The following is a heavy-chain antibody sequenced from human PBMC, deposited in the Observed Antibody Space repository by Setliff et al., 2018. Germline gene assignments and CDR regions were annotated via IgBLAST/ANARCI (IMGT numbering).Heavy chain of an antibody. V-gene: IGHV1-69*06. CDR1: GGTFSSYA. CDR3: ARGRHPPWSGYYGRVLDY. D-gene: IGHD3-3*01. CDR2: IIPIWGTA. J-gene: IGHJ4*02. Sequence: KVSCKASGGTFSSYAISWVRQAPGQGLEWMGRIIPIWGTANYAQKCQGRVTITADKSTSTAYMELSSLRSEDTAVYYGARGRHPPWSGYYGRVLDYWGQGTLVTVSS.